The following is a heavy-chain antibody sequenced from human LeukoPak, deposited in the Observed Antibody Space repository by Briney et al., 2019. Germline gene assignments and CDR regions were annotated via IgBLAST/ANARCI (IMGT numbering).Heavy chain of an antibody. V-gene: IGHV1-69*05. CDR1: GCTFSSYA. D-gene: IGHD6-13*01. J-gene: IGHJ4*02. CDR3: ARYWLVAAAGLDY. CDR2: IIPIFGTA. Sequence: SVKVSCKASGCTFSSYAISWVRQAPGQGLEWMGRIIPIFGTANYAQKFQGRVTITTDESTSTAYMELSSLRSEDTAVYYCARYWLVAAAGLDYRGQGTLVTVSS.